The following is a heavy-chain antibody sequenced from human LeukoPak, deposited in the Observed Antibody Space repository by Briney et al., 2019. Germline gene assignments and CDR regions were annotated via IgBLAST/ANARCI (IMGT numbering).Heavy chain of an antibody. CDR1: GYTFTGHY. CDR2: INPNSGGT. D-gene: IGHD1-26*01. V-gene: IGHV1-2*02. Sequence: ASVKVSCKASGYTFTGHYMHWVRQAPGQGLEWMGWINPNSGGTNYAQKFQGRVTMTRDTSFSTAYMELSRLRSDDTAVYYCARGGIVGALNWFDPWGQGTLVTVSS. J-gene: IGHJ5*02. CDR3: ARGGIVGALNWFDP.